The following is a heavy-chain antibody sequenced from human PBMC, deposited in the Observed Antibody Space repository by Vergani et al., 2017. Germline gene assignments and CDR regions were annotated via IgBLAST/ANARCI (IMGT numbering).Heavy chain of an antibody. CDR2: INTATGKA. J-gene: IGHJ5*02. V-gene: IGHV7-4-1*02. Sequence: QVQLVQSGSELKKPGASVKISCTASGYTFTQSVMNWVRQAPGEGPEWMGWINTATGKATYAHDFTGRFAFSLDTSVNTAYLQISSLRTEDTAIYYCATTIPWRVCDSLGQGTLVTVPT. D-gene: IGHD2-21*01. CDR1: GYTFTQSV. CDR3: ATTIPWRVCDS.